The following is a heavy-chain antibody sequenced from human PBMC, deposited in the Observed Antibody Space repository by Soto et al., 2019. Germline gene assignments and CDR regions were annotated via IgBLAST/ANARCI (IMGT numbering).Heavy chain of an antibody. CDR3: ANSHAGAHITAAVH. CDR1: GGSISSYY. V-gene: IGHV4-59*12. J-gene: IGHJ4*02. D-gene: IGHD6-13*01. CDR2: IYYSGST. Sequence: SETLSLTCTVSGGSISSYYWSWIRQPPGKGLEWIGYIYYSGSTYYNPSLKSRVTISVDRSKNQFSLKLSSVTAADTAVYYCANSHAGAHITAAVHWGQGTLVTVSS.